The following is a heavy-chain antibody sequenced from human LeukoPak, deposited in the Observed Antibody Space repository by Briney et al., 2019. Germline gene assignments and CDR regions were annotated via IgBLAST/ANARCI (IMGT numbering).Heavy chain of an antibody. CDR1: GGSISSSSYY. CDR2: IYYSGST. V-gene: IGHV4-39*01. CDR3: ARHAYSGSCDY. J-gene: IGHJ4*02. Sequence: PSETLSLTCTVSGGSISSSSYYWGWIRQPPGKGLEWIGSIYYSGSTYYNPSLKSRVTISVDTSKNQFSLKLSSVTAADTAVYYCARHAYSGSCDYWGQGTLVTVSS. D-gene: IGHD1-26*01.